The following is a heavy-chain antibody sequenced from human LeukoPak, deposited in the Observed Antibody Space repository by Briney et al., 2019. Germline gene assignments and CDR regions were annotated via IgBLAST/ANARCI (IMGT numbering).Heavy chain of an antibody. D-gene: IGHD5-24*01. J-gene: IGHJ4*02. Sequence: SENLSLTCTVSGGSISSYYWSWIRQPPGKGLEWIGCIYYSGSTDYNPSLKSRVTISVDTSKNQFSLKLSSVTAADTAVYYCARGPNYPSPSPFDYWGQGTLVTVSS. CDR3: ARGPNYPSPSPFDY. CDR1: GGSISSYY. CDR2: IYYSGST. V-gene: IGHV4-59*08.